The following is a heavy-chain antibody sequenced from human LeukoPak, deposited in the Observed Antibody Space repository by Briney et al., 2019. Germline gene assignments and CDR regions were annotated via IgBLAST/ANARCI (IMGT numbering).Heavy chain of an antibody. J-gene: IGHJ6*02. V-gene: IGHV4-59*01. Sequence: SETLSLTCTVFGGSISSYYWSWIRQPPGKGLEWIGYIYYSGSTDYNPSLKSRVTISVDTSKNQFSLKLSSVTAADTAVYYCARAPVQLLYGGMDVWGQGTTVTVSS. D-gene: IGHD2-2*02. CDR2: IYYSGST. CDR3: ARAPVQLLYGGMDV. CDR1: GGSISSYY.